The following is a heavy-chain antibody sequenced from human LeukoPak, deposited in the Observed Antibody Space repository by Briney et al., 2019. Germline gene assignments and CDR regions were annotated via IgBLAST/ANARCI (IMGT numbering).Heavy chain of an antibody. D-gene: IGHD3-10*01. CDR1: GYTFTSYA. V-gene: IGHV1-3*01. Sequence: ASVKVSCKASGYTFTSYAMHWVRQAPGQRLEWMGWINAGNGNTKYSQKFQGRVTITRDTSASTAYMELSSLRSEDTAVYYCARDGQLWFGESTEAWFDPWGQGTLVTVSS. J-gene: IGHJ5*02. CDR3: ARDGQLWFGESTEAWFDP. CDR2: INAGNGNT.